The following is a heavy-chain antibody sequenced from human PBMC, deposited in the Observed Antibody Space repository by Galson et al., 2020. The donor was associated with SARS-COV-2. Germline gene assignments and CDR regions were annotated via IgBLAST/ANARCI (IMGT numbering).Heavy chain of an antibody. CDR2: FDPEDGET. Sequence: ASVKVSCKVSGYTLPEFSMHWVRQAPGKGLEWMGGFDPEDGETIYAQKFQGRVTMTEDTSTDTAYMELSSLRSEDTAVYYCATSTPIVVVPAAYGCWFDPWGQGTLVTVSS. D-gene: IGHD2-2*01. CDR1: GYTLPEFS. CDR3: ATSTPIVVVPAAYGCWFDP. J-gene: IGHJ5*02. V-gene: IGHV1-24*01.